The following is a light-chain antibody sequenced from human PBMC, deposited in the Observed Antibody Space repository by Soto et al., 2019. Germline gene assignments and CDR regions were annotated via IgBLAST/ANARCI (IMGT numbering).Light chain of an antibody. CDR2: DAS. CDR1: QSISSY. V-gene: IGKV1-5*01. CDR3: QQYNSPPWT. J-gene: IGKJ1*01. Sequence: IPITQSPSTLSGSVGDRDTITCRASQSISSYLNWYQQKPGKAPKLLIYDASSLESGVPSRFSGSGSGTEFTLTISSLQPDDFATYYCQQYNSPPWTFGQGTKV.